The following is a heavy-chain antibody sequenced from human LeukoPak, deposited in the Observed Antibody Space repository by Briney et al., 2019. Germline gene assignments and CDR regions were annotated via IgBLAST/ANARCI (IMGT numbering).Heavy chain of an antibody. V-gene: IGHV1-18*01. CDR1: GYSFISYG. J-gene: IGHJ5*02. CDR2: ISAHNSHI. D-gene: IGHD3-22*01. CDR3: ARGDIDSSGYYLNWFDP. Sequence: ASVKVSCKASGYSFISYGITWVRRAPGQGLEWMGWISAHNSHIKYEKNFQGRVTMTTDTSTSTAYMELRSLRSDDTAVYYCARGDIDSSGYYLNWFDPWGQGTLVTVSS.